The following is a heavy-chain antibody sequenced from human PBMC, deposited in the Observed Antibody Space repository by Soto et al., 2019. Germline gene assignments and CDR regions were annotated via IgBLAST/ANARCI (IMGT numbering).Heavy chain of an antibody. CDR3: ARDRLRGIPGFDP. D-gene: IGHD4-17*01. Sequence: ASVKVSCKASGHTFTSYYMHWVRQAPGQGLEWMGIINPSGGSTSYAQKFQGRVTMTRDTSTSTVYMELSSLRSEDTAVYYCARDRLRGIPGFDPWGQGTLVTVSS. CDR1: GHTFTSYY. V-gene: IGHV1-46*01. J-gene: IGHJ5*02. CDR2: INPSGGST.